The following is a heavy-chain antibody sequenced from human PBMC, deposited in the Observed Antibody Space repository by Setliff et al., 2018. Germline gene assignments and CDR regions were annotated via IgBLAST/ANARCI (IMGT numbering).Heavy chain of an antibody. Sequence: GGSLRLSCAASGFAFSNFAMGWVRQAPGRGLEWVSIISAVNSGTYYADSVRGRFTISRDNSKNTLYLQMNSLRVEDTAVYYCAKRDAVAGAVAYWGRGTLVTVPQ. D-gene: IGHD6-19*01. CDR3: AKRDAVAGAVAY. J-gene: IGHJ4*02. V-gene: IGHV3-23*01. CDR2: ISAVNSGT. CDR1: GFAFSNFA.